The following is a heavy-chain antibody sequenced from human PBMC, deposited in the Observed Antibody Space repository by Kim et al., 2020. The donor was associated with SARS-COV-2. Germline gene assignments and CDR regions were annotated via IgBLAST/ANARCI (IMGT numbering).Heavy chain of an antibody. CDR2: IYYSGST. J-gene: IGHJ6*02. V-gene: IGHV4-30-4*01. D-gene: IGHD3-22*01. CDR1: GGSISSGDYY. Sequence: SETLSLTCTVSGGSISSGDYYWSWIRQPPGKGLEWIGYIYYSGSTYYNPSLKSRVTISVDTSKNQFSLKLSSVTAADTAVYYCARDNPYYYDSSGPLSCGMDVWGQGTTVTVSS. CDR3: ARDNPYYYDSSGPLSCGMDV.